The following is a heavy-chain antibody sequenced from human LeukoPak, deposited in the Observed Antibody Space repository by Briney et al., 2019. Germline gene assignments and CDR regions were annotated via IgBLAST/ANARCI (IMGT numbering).Heavy chain of an antibody. CDR1: GGSFSGYY. V-gene: IGHV4-34*01. J-gene: IGHJ4*02. Sequence: PSETLSLTCAVYGGSFSGYYWSWIRQPSGKGLEWIGEINHSGSTNYNPSLKSRVTISVDTSKNQFSLKLSSVTAADTAVYYCARLPGAGTFSSDYWGQGTLVTVSS. CDR2: INHSGST. CDR3: ARLPGAGTFSSDY. D-gene: IGHD6-19*01.